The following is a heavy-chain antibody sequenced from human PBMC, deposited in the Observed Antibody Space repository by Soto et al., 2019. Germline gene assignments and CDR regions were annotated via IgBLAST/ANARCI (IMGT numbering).Heavy chain of an antibody. V-gene: IGHV4-61*01. CDR1: GDSVSSDNYY. CDR3: ARDIRGYSRAFDY. D-gene: IGHD5-18*01. CDR2: IYSSGST. J-gene: IGHJ4*02. Sequence: QVQLQESGPGLVKPSETLSLTCTVSGDSVSSDNYYWTWIRQPPGKGLEWIGYIYSSGSTKYNPSLKSRVTISLDTSSNQFSLKLTSVTAADTAVYYCARDIRGYSRAFDYWGQGNLVTVSS.